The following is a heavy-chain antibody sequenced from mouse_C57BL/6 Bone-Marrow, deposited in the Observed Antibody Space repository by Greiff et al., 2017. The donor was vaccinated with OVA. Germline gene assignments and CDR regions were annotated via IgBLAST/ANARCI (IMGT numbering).Heavy chain of an antibody. D-gene: IGHD1-1*01. V-gene: IGHV1-19*01. CDR3: ARGRNYYGSSND. Sequence: EVQLQQSGPVLVKPGASVKMSCKASGYTFTDYYMNWVKQSHGKSLEWIGVINPYNGGTSYNQKFKGKATLTVDKSSSTAYMELNSLTSEDSAVYYCARGRNYYGSSNDWGQGTTRPVSS. CDR1: GYTFTDYY. CDR2: INPYNGGT. J-gene: IGHJ2*01.